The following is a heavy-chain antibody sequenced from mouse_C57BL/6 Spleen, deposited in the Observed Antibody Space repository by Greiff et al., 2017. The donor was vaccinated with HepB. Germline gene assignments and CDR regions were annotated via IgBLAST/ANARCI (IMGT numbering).Heavy chain of an antibody. J-gene: IGHJ3*01. CDR2: ISGGGGNT. CDR1: GFTFSSYT. Sequence: EVQVVESGGGLVKPGGSLKLSCAASGFTFSSYTMSWVRQTPEKRLEWVATISGGGGNTYYPDSVKGRFTISRDNAKNTLYLQMSGLRSEDTALYYCARPFAYWGQGTLVTVSA. CDR3: ARPFAY. V-gene: IGHV5-9*01.